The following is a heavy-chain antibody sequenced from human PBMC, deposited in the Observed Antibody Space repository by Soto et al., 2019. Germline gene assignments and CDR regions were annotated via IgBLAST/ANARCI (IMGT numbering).Heavy chain of an antibody. D-gene: IGHD6-13*01. V-gene: IGHV4-39*01. J-gene: IGHJ5*02. CDR1: GGSISSSSYY. Sequence: ASETLSLTCTVSGGSISSSSYYWGWIRQPPGKGLEWIGSIYYSGSTYYNPSLKSRVTISVDTSKNQFSLKLSSVTAADTAVYYCARQYSSSSDNWFDPWGQGTLVTVSS. CDR2: IYYSGST. CDR3: ARQYSSSSDNWFDP.